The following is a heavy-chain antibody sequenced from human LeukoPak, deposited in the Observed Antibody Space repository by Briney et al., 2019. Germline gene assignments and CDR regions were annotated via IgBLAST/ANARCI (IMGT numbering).Heavy chain of an antibody. CDR1: GFTFGSYW. J-gene: IGHJ6*02. D-gene: IGHD3-3*01. CDR2: IKQDGSEK. Sequence: GGSLRLSCAASGFTFGSYWMSWVRQAPGKGLEWVANIKQDGSEKYYVDSVKGRFTISRDNAKNSLYLQMNSLRAEDTAVYYCARDLPYYDFWSGYYLYYYYGMDVWGQGTTVTVSS. CDR3: ARDLPYYDFWSGYYLYYYYGMDV. V-gene: IGHV3-7*03.